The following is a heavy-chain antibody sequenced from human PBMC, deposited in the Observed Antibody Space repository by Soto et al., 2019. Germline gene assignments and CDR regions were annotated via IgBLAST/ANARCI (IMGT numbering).Heavy chain of an antibody. D-gene: IGHD2-15*01. J-gene: IGHJ1*01. CDR3: AREENCRGGTCYSEYFHH. CDR2: VNPSGGSA. V-gene: IGHV1-46*04. CDR1: GYIFTAYS. Sequence: QVQLVQSGAEVKKPGASVKVSCKTSGYIFTAYSMHWVRQAPGQGLEWMGVVNPSGGSAQYGQSMEGRVTVTRDTSTRKFYMELSSLRTEDTAVYYCAREENCRGGTCYSEYFHHWGQGTLVTDSS.